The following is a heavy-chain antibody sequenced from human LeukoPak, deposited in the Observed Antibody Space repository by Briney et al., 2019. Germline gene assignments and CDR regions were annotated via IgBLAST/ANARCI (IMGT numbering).Heavy chain of an antibody. CDR3: AKDWLGATTGTFDY. V-gene: IGHV1-8*02. CDR2: MNPNSGNT. D-gene: IGHD1-26*01. Sequence: ASVKVSCKASGYTFTIYDINWVRQAPGQGLEWMGWMNPNSGNTGYAQKFQGRVTMTRNTSISTAYMELSSLRSEDTAVYYCAKDWLGATTGTFDYWGQGTLVTVSS. CDR1: GYTFTIYD. J-gene: IGHJ4*02.